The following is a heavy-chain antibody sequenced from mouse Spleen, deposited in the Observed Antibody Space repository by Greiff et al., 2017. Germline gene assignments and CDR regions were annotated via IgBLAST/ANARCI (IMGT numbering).Heavy chain of an antibody. CDR3: ARERAYYYGY. J-gene: IGHJ2*01. CDR2: IYPRSGNT. D-gene: IGHD1-1*01. V-gene: IGHV1-81*01. CDR1: GYTFTSYG. Sequence: VQLQQSGAELARPGASVKLSCKASGYTFTSYGISWVKQRTGQGLEWIGEIYPRSGNTYYNEKFKGKATLTADKSSSTAYMELRSLTSEDSAVYFCARERAYYYGYWGQGTTLTVSS.